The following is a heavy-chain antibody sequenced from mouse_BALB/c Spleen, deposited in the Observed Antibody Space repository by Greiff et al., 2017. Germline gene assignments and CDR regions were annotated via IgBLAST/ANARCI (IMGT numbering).Heavy chain of an antibody. CDR2: IDPYNGGT. D-gene: IGHD2-4*01. V-gene: IGHV1S135*01. CDR3: AKAYDYAAWFAY. J-gene: IGHJ3*01. Sequence: EVQLQESGPELVKPGASVKVSCKASGYAFTSYNMYWVKQSHGKSLEWIGYIDPYNGGTSYNQKFKGKATLTVDKSSSTAYMHLNSLTSEDSAVYYCAKAYDYAAWFAYWGQGTLVTVSA. CDR1: GYAFTSYN.